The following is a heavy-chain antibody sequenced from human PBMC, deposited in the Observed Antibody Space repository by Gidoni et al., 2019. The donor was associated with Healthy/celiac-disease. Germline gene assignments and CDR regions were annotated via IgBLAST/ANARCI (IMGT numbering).Heavy chain of an antibody. V-gene: IGHV4-34*01. CDR1: GGSFSGYY. D-gene: IGHD1-26*01. CDR2: INHSGST. J-gene: IGHJ4*02. Sequence: QVQLQQWGAGLLKPSETLSLTCAVYGGSFSGYYWSWIRQPPGKGLEWIGEINHSGSTNYNPSLKSRVTISVDTSKNQFSLKLSSVTAADTAVYYCARESGKLEFALLGGSYSRAPFDYWGQGTLVTVSS. CDR3: ARESGKLEFALLGGSYSRAPFDY.